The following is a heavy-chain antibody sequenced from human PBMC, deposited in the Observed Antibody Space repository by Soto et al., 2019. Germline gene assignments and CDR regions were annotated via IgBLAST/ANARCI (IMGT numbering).Heavy chain of an antibody. CDR3: ARVPDR. CDR2: IYHSGST. D-gene: IGHD2-2*01. V-gene: IGHV4-30-2*01. Sequence: PSETLSLTCAVSGGSISRGGYSRSWIRQPPGKGLEWIGYIYHSGSTYYNPSLKSRVTISVDRSKNQFSLKLSSVTAADTAVYYCARVPDRWGQGTLVTVSS. CDR1: GGSISRGGYS. J-gene: IGHJ5*02.